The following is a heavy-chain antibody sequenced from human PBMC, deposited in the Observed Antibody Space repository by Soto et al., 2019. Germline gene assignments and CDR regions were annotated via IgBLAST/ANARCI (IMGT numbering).Heavy chain of an antibody. V-gene: IGHV3-33*01. D-gene: IGHD2-2*01. CDR2: IWYDRSNK. Sequence: GGSLRLSCAASGFTFSSYGMHWVRQAPGKGLEWVAVIWYDRSNKHYADSVKGRFTISRDNSKNTLYLQMNSLRAEDTAVYYCAREGSSTWYDYWGQGTLVTVSS. CDR1: GFTFSSYG. CDR3: AREGSSTWYDY. J-gene: IGHJ4*02.